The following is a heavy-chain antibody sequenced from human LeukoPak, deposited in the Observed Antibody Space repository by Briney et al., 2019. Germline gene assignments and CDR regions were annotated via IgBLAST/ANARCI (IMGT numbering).Heavy chain of an antibody. D-gene: IGHD1-14*01. V-gene: IGHV3-43*01. Sequence: GGSLRLSCAASGFTFDDYTMHWVRQAPGKGLEWVSLISWDGGSTYYADSVKGRFTISRDNSKNSLYLQMNSLRTEDTALYYCAKDGDGRCYFDYWGQGTLVTVSS. CDR1: GFTFDDYT. J-gene: IGHJ4*02. CDR2: ISWDGGST. CDR3: AKDGDGRCYFDY.